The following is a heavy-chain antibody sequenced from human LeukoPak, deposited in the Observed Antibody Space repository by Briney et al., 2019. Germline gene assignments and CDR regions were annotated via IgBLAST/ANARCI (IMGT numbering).Heavy chain of an antibody. CDR2: INAGNGNT. V-gene: IGHV1-3*01. Sequence: GASVKVSCKASGYTFTSYAMHWVRQAPGQRLEWMGWINAGNGNTKYSQKFQGRVTITRDTSASTAYMELSSLRSEDTAVYYCARTRGYCGGDCYSLVVGAFDIWGQGTMVTVSS. D-gene: IGHD2-21*02. CDR1: GYTFTSYA. CDR3: ARTRGYCGGDCYSLVVGAFDI. J-gene: IGHJ3*02.